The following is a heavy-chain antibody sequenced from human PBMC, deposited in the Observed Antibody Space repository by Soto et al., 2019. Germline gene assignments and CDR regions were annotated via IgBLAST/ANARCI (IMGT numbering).Heavy chain of an antibody. Sequence: QVQLQQSGPGLVKPSQTLSLTCTVSGDSISSDYYHWTWIRQSPVKGLEWIGYIHHSGSSLYNPSLKSRVTLSVDTSKNPFSLRLASVTAGDTAVYFWAREVDGGDSLDVWGQVTTVTVSS. J-gene: IGHJ6*02. V-gene: IGHV4-30-4*08. D-gene: IGHD2-21*02. CDR2: IHHSGSS. CDR3: AREVDGGDSLDV. CDR1: GDSISSDYYH.